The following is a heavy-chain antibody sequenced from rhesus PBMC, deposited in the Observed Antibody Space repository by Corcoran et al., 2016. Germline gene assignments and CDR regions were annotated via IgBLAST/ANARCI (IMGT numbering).Heavy chain of an antibody. CDR2: ISGSGGST. CDR3: ARAPRGYSYSPTLDY. Sequence: QLQLQESGPGLVKPSETLSLTCAVSGGPISSSNWWSWIRQHPGKGLDWIGRISGSGGSTSYNPSLKSRVTISTDTSKNQFSLKLSSVTAADTAVYYCARAPRGYSYSPTLDYWGQGVLVTVSS. J-gene: IGHJ4*01. D-gene: IGHD5-12*01. CDR1: GGPISSSNW. V-gene: IGHV4-57*01.